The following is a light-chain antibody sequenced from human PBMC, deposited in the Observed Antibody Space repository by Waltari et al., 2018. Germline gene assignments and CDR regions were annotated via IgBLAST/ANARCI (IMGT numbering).Light chain of an antibody. CDR2: WAS. CDR3: QQYYSTPFT. V-gene: IGKV4-1*01. J-gene: IGKJ4*01. CDR1: QSVLYSSNNKNY. Sequence: DIVMTQSPDSLAVSLGERATINCKSSQSVLYSSNNKNYLAWYQQKPGQPPKLLIYWASTRESVVPDRFSGSGSGTDFTLTISILQAEDVAVYYCQQYYSTPFTFGGGTKVEIK.